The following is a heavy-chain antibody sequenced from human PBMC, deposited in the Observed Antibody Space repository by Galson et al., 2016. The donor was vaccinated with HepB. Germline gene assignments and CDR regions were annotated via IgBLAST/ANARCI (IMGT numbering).Heavy chain of an antibody. CDR1: GFAFSSYA. CDR2: ISGGGGIT. D-gene: IGHD5-18*01. V-gene: IGHV3-23*01. J-gene: IGHJ4*02. Sequence: SLRLSCAASGFAFSSYAMNWVRQAPGKGLEWVSGISGGGGITYYADSVKGRFTISRDNPKNTLFLQMNSLRVEDMAVYYCAKDQDGDKPMVVESWGEGTLVIAAS. CDR3: AKDQDGDKPMVVES.